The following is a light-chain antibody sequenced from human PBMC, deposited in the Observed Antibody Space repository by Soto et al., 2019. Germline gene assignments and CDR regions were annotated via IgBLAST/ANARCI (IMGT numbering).Light chain of an antibody. V-gene: IGLV2-11*01. CDR1: SSDVGGYNY. J-gene: IGLJ2*01. Sequence: QSALTQPRSVSGSPGQSVTISCTGTSSDVGGYNYVSWYQHHPGKAPKLMTYDVSKRPSGVPDRFSGSKSGNTASLTISGLQAEDEADYYCCSYAGSVVFGGGTKLTVL. CDR3: CSYAGSVV. CDR2: DVS.